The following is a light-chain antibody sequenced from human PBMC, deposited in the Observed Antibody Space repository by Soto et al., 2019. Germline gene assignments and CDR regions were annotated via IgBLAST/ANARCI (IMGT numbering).Light chain of an antibody. CDR3: SSYTTSAPYV. J-gene: IGLJ1*01. V-gene: IGLV2-8*01. CDR2: DVN. CDR1: LSDVGGQNL. Sequence: QSVLTQPPSASGSPGQSVTISCTGTLSDVGGQNLVSWYRQDPGKAPKLIIYDVNQRPSGVPDRFSGSKSGSTASLTVSGLQAEDEANYYCSSYTTSAPYVFGSGTKLTVL.